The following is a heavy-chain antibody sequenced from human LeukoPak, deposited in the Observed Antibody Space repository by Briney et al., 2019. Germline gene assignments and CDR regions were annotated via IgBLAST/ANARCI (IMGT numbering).Heavy chain of an antibody. CDR2: ITSSSSSN. J-gene: IGHJ4*02. CDR3: ARAFYDFLTGYPAYFDY. Sequence: PGGSLRLSCAASGFTFNGYNMNWVRQAPGKGLEWISYITSSSSSNSYADSVKGRFSISRDNAKNSLYLQMKNLRAADTAVYYCARAFYDFLTGYPAYFDYWGQGTLVTVSS. D-gene: IGHD3-9*01. CDR1: GFTFNGYN. V-gene: IGHV3-48*01.